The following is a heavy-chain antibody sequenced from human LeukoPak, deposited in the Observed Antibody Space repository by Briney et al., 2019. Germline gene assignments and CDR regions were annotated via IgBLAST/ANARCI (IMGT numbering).Heavy chain of an antibody. V-gene: IGHV3-48*03. CDR2: ISSSGSTI. J-gene: IGHJ6*04. D-gene: IGHD3-10*02. Sequence: GGSLTLSCAASGFTFSSYEMNWLRQAPGKGLEWVSYISSSGSTIYYADSVKGRFTISRDNAKNSLYLQMNSLRAEDTAVYYCAELGITMIGGVWGKGTTVTISS. CDR3: AELGITMIGGV. CDR1: GFTFSSYE.